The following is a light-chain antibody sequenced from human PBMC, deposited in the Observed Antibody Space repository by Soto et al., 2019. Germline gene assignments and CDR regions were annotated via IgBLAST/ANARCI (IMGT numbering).Light chain of an antibody. J-gene: IGKJ1*01. CDR3: QQYGGSPRT. Sequence: EIVLTQSPGTLSLSPGEVATPFCSASQSITSNFLAWYQQKRGQAPRLLIHGASNRATGIPDRFSGSGSGTDFTLTITRLEPEDFAVYYCQQYGGSPRTFGQGTKVDIK. V-gene: IGKV3-20*01. CDR1: QSITSNF. CDR2: GAS.